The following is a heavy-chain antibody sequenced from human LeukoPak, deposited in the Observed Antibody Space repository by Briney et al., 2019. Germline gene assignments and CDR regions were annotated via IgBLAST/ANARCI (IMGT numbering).Heavy chain of an antibody. CDR2: ISGYNGNT. V-gene: IGHV1-18*01. CDR3: ARGRYCSSTSCYKVYYYYMDV. Sequence: ASVKVSCKASGYTFTSYGISWVRPAPGQGLEWMGWISGYNGNTNYAQKLQGRVTMTTDTSTSTAYMELRSLRSDDTAVYYCARGRYCSSTSCYKVYYYYMDVWSKGTTVTVSS. CDR1: GYTFTSYG. J-gene: IGHJ6*03. D-gene: IGHD2-2*02.